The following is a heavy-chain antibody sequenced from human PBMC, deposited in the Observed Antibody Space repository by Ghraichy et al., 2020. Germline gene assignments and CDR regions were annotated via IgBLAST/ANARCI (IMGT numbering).Heavy chain of an antibody. CDR1: GFTFSSYS. D-gene: IGHD3-22*01. CDR3: ARVGGGETYYYDSSGYSPSR. J-gene: IGHJ4*02. Sequence: GGSLRLSCAASGFTFSSYSMNWVRQAPGKGLEWVSSISSSSSYIYYADSVKGRFTISRDNAKNSLYLQMNSLRAEDTAVYYCARVGGGETYYYDSSGYSPSRRGQGTLVTVSS. V-gene: IGHV3-21*01. CDR2: ISSSSSYI.